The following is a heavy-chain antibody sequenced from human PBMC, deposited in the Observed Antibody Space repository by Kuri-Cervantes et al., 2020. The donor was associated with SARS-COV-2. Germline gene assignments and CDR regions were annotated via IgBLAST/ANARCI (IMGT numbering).Heavy chain of an antibody. Sequence: ETLSLTCAASGFTFSSYSMNWVRQAPGKGLEWVSYISSSSSTIYYADSVKGRFTISRDNAKNSLYLQMNSLRAEDTAVYYCARDLSSGLWAFDYWGQGNLVTVSS. CDR2: ISSSSSTI. CDR1: GFTFSSYS. J-gene: IGHJ4*02. CDR3: ARDLSSGLWAFDY. V-gene: IGHV3-48*01. D-gene: IGHD5-18*01.